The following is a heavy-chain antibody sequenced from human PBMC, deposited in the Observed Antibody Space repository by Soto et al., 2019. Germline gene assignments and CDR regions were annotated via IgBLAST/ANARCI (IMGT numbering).Heavy chain of an antibody. CDR2: ISGSGGST. CDR1: GFTFSSYA. Sequence: PGGSLRLSCAASGFTFSSYAMSWVRQAPGKGLEWVSAISGSGGSTYYADSVKGRFTISRDNSKNTLYLQMNSLRAEDTAVYYCAKGSMIVVAWGYYYYYGMDVWGQGTTVTVSS. D-gene: IGHD3-22*01. V-gene: IGHV3-23*01. J-gene: IGHJ6*02. CDR3: AKGSMIVVAWGYYYYYGMDV.